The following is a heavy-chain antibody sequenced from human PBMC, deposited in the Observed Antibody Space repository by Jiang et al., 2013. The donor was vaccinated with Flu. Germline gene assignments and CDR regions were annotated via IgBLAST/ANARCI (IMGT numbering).Heavy chain of an antibody. Sequence: SVTCTVSGDSISSNYWSWIRQPPGRGLEWIGFIHASGKTNYNPSLKSRVTMSLDTSKNQFSLKLTSVTAADTAVYYCAREGLYSGSGSYSSWNFDYWGQGTLVTVSS. V-gene: IGHV4-4*09. CDR1: GDSISSNY. CDR2: IHASGKT. J-gene: IGHJ4*02. D-gene: IGHD3-10*01. CDR3: AREGLYSGSGSYSSWNFDY.